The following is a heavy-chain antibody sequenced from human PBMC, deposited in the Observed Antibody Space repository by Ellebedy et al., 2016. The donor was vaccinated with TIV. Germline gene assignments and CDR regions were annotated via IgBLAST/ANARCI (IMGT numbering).Heavy chain of an antibody. CDR2: ISSSSSYI. Sequence: GESLKISCAASGFTFSSYSMNWVRKAPGKGLEWVSSISSSSSYIYYADSVKGRFTISRDNAKNSLYLQMNSLRAEDTAVYYCARDTIAARFWGQGTLVTVSS. D-gene: IGHD6-6*01. CDR3: ARDTIAARF. CDR1: GFTFSSYS. J-gene: IGHJ4*02. V-gene: IGHV3-21*01.